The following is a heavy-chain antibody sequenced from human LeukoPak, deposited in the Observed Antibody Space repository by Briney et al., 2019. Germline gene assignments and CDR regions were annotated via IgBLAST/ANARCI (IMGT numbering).Heavy chain of an antibody. D-gene: IGHD2-21*02. V-gene: IGHV1-18*01. Sequence: ASVKVSCKASGYTFTSYGISWVRQAPGQGLEWTGWISAYNGNTNYAQKLQSRVTMTTDTSTSTAYMELRSLRSDDTAVYYCASGLGDPKPVDYWGQGTLVTVSS. J-gene: IGHJ4*02. CDR3: ASGLGDPKPVDY. CDR1: GYTFTSYG. CDR2: ISAYNGNT.